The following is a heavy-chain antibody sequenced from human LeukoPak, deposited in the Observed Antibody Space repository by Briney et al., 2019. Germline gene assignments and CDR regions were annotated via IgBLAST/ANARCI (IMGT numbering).Heavy chain of an antibody. Sequence: ASVKVSCKASGYTFTSYYMHWVRQAPGQGLEWMGIINPSGGSTSYAQKFQGRVTMTRDTSTSTVYMELSSLRSEDTAVYYCARARGFMGSYYGYFDYWGQGTLVTVSS. D-gene: IGHD1-26*01. CDR1: GYTFTSYY. J-gene: IGHJ4*02. CDR3: ARARGFMGSYYGYFDY. V-gene: IGHV1-46*01. CDR2: INPSGGST.